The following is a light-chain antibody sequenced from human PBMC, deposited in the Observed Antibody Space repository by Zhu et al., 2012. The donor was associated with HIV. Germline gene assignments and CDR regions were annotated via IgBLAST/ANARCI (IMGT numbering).Light chain of an antibody. Sequence: EILLAQSPATLSLSPGERATLSCRASQYIRRSLAWYQQKPGQAPRLLMFDASNRAVGIPTRFSGSASGTDFTLTISGVEPEDFAPYYCQQYTNGYTFGQGTRLDIK. J-gene: IGKJ2*01. CDR1: QYIRRS. CDR2: DAS. CDR3: QQYTNGYT. V-gene: IGKV3-11*01.